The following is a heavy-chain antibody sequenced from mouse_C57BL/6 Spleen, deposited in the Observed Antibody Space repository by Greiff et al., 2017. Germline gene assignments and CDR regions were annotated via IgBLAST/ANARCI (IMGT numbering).Heavy chain of an antibody. D-gene: IGHD1-2*01. CDR1: GYTFTDYY. CDR3: ARRSTTAWYFDV. J-gene: IGHJ1*03. CDR2: INPNNGGT. V-gene: IGHV1-26*01. Sequence: VQLQQSGPELVKPGASVKISCKASGYTFTDYYMNWVKQSHGKSLEWIGDINPNNGGTSYNQKFKGKATLTVDKSSSTAYMELRSLTSEDSAVYYCARRSTTAWYFDVWGTGTTVTVSS.